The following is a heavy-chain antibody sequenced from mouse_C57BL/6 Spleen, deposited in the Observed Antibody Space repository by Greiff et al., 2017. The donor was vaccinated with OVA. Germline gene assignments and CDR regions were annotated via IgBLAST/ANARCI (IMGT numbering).Heavy chain of an antibody. CDR2: ISDGGSYT. D-gene: IGHD1-1*01. V-gene: IGHV5-4*01. Sequence: EVQGVESGGGLVKPGGSLKLSCAASGFTFSSYAMSWVRQTPEKRLEWVATISDGGSYTYYPDNVKGRFTISRDNAYNNPYLQMRHLTSEDTAMYYCARSPTIYYYSSSHWYFDVWGTGTTVTVSS. CDR3: ARSPTIYYYSSSHWYFDV. CDR1: GFTFSSYA. J-gene: IGHJ1*03.